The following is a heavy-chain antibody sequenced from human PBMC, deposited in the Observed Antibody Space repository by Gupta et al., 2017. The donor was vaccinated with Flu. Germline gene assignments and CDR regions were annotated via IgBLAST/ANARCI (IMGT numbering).Heavy chain of an antibody. CDR2: SRSSGSTI. CDR1: GFTFSSYS. D-gene: IGHD5-24*01. CDR3: AREGSVATIMAGVHYYGMDV. V-gene: IGHV3-48*01. Sequence: EVQLVESGGGLVQPGGSLRLSCEASGFTFSSYSMTWVRQAPGKGRGGVSYSRSSGSTIYYADSVKGRFTISRDSVKNSLYLEMNSLRAEDTAVYYCAREGSVATIMAGVHYYGMDVWGQGTTVTVSS. J-gene: IGHJ6*02.